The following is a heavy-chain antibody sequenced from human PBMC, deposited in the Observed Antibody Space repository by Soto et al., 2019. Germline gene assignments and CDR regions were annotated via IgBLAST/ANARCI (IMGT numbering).Heavy chain of an antibody. CDR3: AKGTGYCSSTSCSPYYYGMDV. D-gene: IGHD2-2*01. V-gene: IGHV3-30*18. J-gene: IGHJ6*02. Sequence: GGSLRRSCAASGFTFRSYGMHWVRQAPGKGLEWVAVISYDGSNKYYADSVKGRFTISRDNSKNTLYLQMNSLRAEDTAVYYCAKGTGYCSSTSCSPYYYGMDVWGQGTTVTVSS. CDR1: GFTFRSYG. CDR2: ISYDGSNK.